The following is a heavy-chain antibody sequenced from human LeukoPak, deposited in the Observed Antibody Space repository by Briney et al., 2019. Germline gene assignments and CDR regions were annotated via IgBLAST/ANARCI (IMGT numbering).Heavy chain of an antibody. D-gene: IGHD6-19*01. V-gene: IGHV3-30-3*01. CDR2: ISYDGSNK. CDR3: ARDLEASSGGWYETFDY. J-gene: IGHJ4*02. Sequence: GGSLRLSCAASGFTFSSYAMHWVRQAPGKGLEWVAVISYDGSNKYYADSVKGRFTISRDNSKNTLYLQMNSLRAEDTAVYYCARDLEASSGGWYETFDYWGQGTLVTVSS. CDR1: GFTFSSYA.